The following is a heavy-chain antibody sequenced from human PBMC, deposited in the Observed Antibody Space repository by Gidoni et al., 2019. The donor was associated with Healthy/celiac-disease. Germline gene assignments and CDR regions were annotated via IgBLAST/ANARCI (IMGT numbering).Heavy chain of an antibody. CDR2: IYYSGST. J-gene: IGHJ6*04. D-gene: IGHD2-15*01. V-gene: IGHV4-59*01. Sequence: QVQLQESGPGLVKPSETLSLTCTVSGGSISSYYWSWIRQPPGKGLEWIGYIYYSGSTNYNPSLKSRVTISVDTSKNQFSLKLSSVTAADTAVYYCARNRICSGGSCYNYYYDYGMDVWGKGTTVTVSS. CDR1: GGSISSYY. CDR3: ARNRICSGGSCYNYYYDYGMDV.